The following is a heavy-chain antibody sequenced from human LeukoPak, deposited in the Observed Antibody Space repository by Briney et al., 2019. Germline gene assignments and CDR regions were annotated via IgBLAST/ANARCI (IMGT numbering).Heavy chain of an antibody. D-gene: IGHD7-27*01. V-gene: IGHV1-18*01. J-gene: IGHJ4*02. CDR2: ISAYNGNT. CDR1: GYTFTSYG. CDR3: ARGALGWGLRGHFDY. Sequence: GASVKVSCKASGYTFTSYGISWVRQAPGQGLEWMGWISAYNGNTNYAQKLQGRVTMTTDTSTSTAYMELRSLRSDDTAVYYCARGALGWGLRGHFDYWGQGTLVTVSS.